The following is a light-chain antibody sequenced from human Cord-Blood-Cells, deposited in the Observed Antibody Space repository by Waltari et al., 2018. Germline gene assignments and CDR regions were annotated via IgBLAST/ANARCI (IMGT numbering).Light chain of an antibody. CDR3: GSYASSGSLL. CDR2: DVS. Sequence: QSALTQPASVSGSPGQSITISCSGTSSDVGGYNYVSWYQQHPGKAPKLMIYDVSNRPSGFFIRFSRSPSCNTAPHTTSGLQADDGADYYSGSYASSGSLLIGGGTRLTVL. V-gene: IGLV2-14*01. J-gene: IGLJ2*01. CDR1: SSDVGGYNY.